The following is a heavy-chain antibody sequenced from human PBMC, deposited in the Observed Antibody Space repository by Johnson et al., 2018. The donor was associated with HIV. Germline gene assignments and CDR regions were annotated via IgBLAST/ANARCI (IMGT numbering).Heavy chain of an antibody. V-gene: IGHV3-15*01. CDR2: IKTKTEGGTT. J-gene: IGHJ3*02. CDR1: GFTFNNAW. Sequence: ESGGGLVKPGGSLRLSCAVSGFTFNNAWMSWVRQAPGRGLEWLGRIKTKTEGGTTDYAAPVKGRFTISRDDSINTVYLQMNSLKSEDMAVYYCTTGDCSGGSCHAFDIWGQGTMVTVSS. D-gene: IGHD2-15*01. CDR3: TTGDCSGGSCHAFDI.